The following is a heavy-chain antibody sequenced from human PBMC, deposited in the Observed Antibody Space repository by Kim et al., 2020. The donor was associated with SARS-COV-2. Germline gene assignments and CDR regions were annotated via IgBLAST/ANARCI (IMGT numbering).Heavy chain of an antibody. CDR2: SAPKSKNYIA. V-gene: IGHV3-72*01. J-gene: IGHJ6*02. CDR1: GFTFSDYH. CDR3: VRGHNSMDV. Sequence: GGSLRLSCAVSGFTFSDYHMDWVRQTPENGLEWVGRSAPKSKNYIAVYAASVRGRFTVSRDDSKDSMYLQLNGLKTEDTAVYYCVRGHNSMDVWGQGTTVTVSS. D-gene: IGHD1-1*01.